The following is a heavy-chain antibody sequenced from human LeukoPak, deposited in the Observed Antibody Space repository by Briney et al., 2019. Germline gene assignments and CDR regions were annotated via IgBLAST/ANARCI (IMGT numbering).Heavy chain of an antibody. V-gene: IGHV1-8*01. CDR2: INPNSGNT. CDR1: GYTFTNFD. Sequence: ASVKVSFKGSGYTFTNFDVNWVRQAPGQGLEWMGWINPNSGNTGYAQKFQGRVTMTMNTSITTAYMELSSLISEDTAVYYCARGPQWRGDSYYIDVWGRGTTVTVSS. D-gene: IGHD6-19*01. CDR3: ARGPQWRGDSYYIDV. J-gene: IGHJ6*03.